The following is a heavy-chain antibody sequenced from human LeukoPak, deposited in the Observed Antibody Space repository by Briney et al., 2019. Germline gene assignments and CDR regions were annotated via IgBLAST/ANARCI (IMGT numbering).Heavy chain of an antibody. CDR3: ARDWR. CDR1: GFTFSSYA. J-gene: IGHJ3*01. V-gene: IGHV3-30-3*01. CDR2: ISYDGSNK. Sequence: GGSLRLSCAASGFTFSSYAMRWVRRAPGKGLEWVAVISYDGSNKYCADSVKGRFTISRDNSKNTLYLQMNSLRAGDTAVYYCARDWRWGQGTMVTVSS.